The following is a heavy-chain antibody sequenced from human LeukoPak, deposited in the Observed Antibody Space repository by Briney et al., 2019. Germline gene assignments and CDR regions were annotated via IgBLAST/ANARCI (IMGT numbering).Heavy chain of an antibody. V-gene: IGHV3-7*04. J-gene: IGHJ4*02. CDR1: GFTFSKFW. Sequence: GGSLRLSCLVSGFTFSKFWMSWVRQAPGRGLEWVANIHPEGNEKYHVESVKGRFTISRDDAKNLLFLQMNGLRVEDTAVYYCARGDDFSGDHWGQGTLVTVSS. D-gene: IGHD1-1*01. CDR3: ARGDDFSGDH. CDR2: IHPEGNEK.